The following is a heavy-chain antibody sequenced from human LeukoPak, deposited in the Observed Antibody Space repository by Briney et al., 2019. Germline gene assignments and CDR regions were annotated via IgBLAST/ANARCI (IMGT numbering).Heavy chain of an antibody. CDR3: ARGYSYLDY. Sequence: GGSLRLSCAVSGFSFTTYWMTWVRQAPGKGLEWVASVKEDGSEKYLVDSVKGQFSISRDNAKNSLFLQLNSLSAEDTAVYYCARGYSYLDYWGQGTLVTVSS. V-gene: IGHV3-7*05. D-gene: IGHD1-26*01. CDR1: GFSFTTYW. J-gene: IGHJ4*02. CDR2: VKEDGSEK.